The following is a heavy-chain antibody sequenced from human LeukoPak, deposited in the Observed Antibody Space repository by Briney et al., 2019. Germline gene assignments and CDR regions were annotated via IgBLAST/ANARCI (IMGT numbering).Heavy chain of an antibody. Sequence: SETLSLTCAVYGGSFSGYYWSWLPPPPGKGLEWIGEIIHSGSTNYNPSLKSRVTITVETSKNQFIQKLSFGAEDTTAVYYSPRGRAEDYWGQGTLVSVFS. CDR3: PRGRAEDY. CDR1: GGSFSGYY. CDR2: IIHSGST. J-gene: IGHJ4*02. V-gene: IGHV4-34*01.